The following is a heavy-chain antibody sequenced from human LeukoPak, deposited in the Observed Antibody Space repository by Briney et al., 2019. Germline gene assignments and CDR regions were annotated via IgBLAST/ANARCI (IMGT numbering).Heavy chain of an antibody. CDR2: ISAYNGNT. CDR1: GYAFTGYY. Sequence: GASVKVSCKASGYAFTGYYIHWVRQAPGQGLEWMGWISAYNGNTNYAQKLQGRVTMTTDTSTSTAYMELRSLRSDDTAVYYCARGVIVVVPAAFLDYWGQGTLVTVSS. V-gene: IGHV1-18*04. CDR3: ARGVIVVVPAAFLDY. J-gene: IGHJ4*02. D-gene: IGHD2-2*01.